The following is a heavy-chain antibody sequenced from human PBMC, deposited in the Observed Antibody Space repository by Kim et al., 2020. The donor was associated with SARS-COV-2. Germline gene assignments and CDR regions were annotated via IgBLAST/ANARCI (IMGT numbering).Heavy chain of an antibody. D-gene: IGHD3-10*01. CDR2: INAGSGNT. J-gene: IGHJ4*02. CDR1: GFTFSDYA. V-gene: IGHV1-3*01. CDR3: ARERFGGSFDY. Sequence: ASVKVSCKASGFTFSDYAMYWVRQAPGQRLEWMGWINAGSGNTRYSQKFQGRVTITWDTSSSTASMDLTSLRFEDTAVYYCARERFGGSFDYWGQGTLAT.